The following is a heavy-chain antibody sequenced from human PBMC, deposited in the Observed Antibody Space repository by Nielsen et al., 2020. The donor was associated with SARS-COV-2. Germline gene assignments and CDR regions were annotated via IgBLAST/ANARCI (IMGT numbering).Heavy chain of an antibody. CDR3: AREGRDDSGTERRGMDV. Sequence: GESLKISCKTSGYTFTTYCIGWVRQMPGKGLEWMGIIYPGDSDTRYSPSFQGQVTISADKSISTTYLQWRSLKASDTAIYYCAREGRDDSGTERRGMDVWGRGTAVTVSS. V-gene: IGHV5-51*01. J-gene: IGHJ6*02. D-gene: IGHD3-10*01. CDR1: GYTFTTYC. CDR2: IYPGDSDT.